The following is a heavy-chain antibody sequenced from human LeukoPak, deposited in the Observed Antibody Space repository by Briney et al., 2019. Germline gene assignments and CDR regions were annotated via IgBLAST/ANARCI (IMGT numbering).Heavy chain of an antibody. J-gene: IGHJ4*02. V-gene: IGHV3-30-3*01. CDR2: ISYDGSNK. CDR1: GFTFSSYA. D-gene: IGHD3-22*01. CDR3: ARDQSRGQWLLIY. Sequence: PGRSLRLSCAASGFTFSSYAMHWVRQAPGKGLEWVAVISYDGSNKYYADSVKGRFTISRDNSKNTLYLQMNSLRAEDTAVYYCARDQSRGQWLLIYWGQGPLVTVSS.